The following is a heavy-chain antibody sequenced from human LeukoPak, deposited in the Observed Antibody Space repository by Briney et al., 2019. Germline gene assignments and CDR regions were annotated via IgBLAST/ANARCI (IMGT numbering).Heavy chain of an antibody. V-gene: IGHV4-34*01. J-gene: IGHJ4*02. CDR3: AVGDSSSWYFDY. CDR2: INHSGST. Sequence: PSETLSLTCAVYGGSFSGYYWSWIRQPPGKGLEWIGEINHSGSTNYNPSLKSRVTISVDTSKNQFSLKLSSVTAADTAVYYCAVGDSSSWYFDYWGQGTLVTVSS. D-gene: IGHD6-13*01. CDR1: GGSFSGYY.